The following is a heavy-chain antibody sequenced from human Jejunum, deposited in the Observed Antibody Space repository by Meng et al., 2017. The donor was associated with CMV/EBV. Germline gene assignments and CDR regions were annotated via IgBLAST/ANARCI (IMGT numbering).Heavy chain of an antibody. CDR2: IYNSDIT. V-gene: IGHV4-61*08. Sequence: GGCYWSWIRQPPGKGLEWIGYIYNSDITDYNPSLKSRVTISLDTSKNQFSLKLTSVTAADTALYYCAREPSSIEAGGYYRRSAWFDPWGQGTLVTVSS. CDR1: GGCY. CDR3: AREPSSIEAGGYYRRSAWFDP. J-gene: IGHJ5*02. D-gene: IGHD3-3*01.